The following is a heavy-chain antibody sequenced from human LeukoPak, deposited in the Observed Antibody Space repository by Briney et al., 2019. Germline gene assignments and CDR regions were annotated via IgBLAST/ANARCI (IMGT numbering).Heavy chain of an antibody. CDR1: GYSFTSYW. J-gene: IGHJ5*02. CDR3: ARRTYYYDSSGLGYNWFDP. CDR2: IYPGDSDT. Sequence: GESLQISCKGSGYSFTSYWIGWVRQMPGKGLEWMGIIYPGDSDTRYSPSFQGQVTISADKSISTAYLQWSSLKASDTAMYYCARRTYYYDSSGLGYNWFDPWGQGTLVTVSS. V-gene: IGHV5-51*01. D-gene: IGHD3-22*01.